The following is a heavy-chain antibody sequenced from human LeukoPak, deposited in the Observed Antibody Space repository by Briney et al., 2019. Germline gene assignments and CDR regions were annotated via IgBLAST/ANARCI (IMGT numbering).Heavy chain of an antibody. J-gene: IGHJ4*02. Sequence: SVKVSCNASGGTFSIYAISWVRQPPGQGLEWMGRIIPILGIANYAQKFQGRVTITADKSTSTAYMELSSLRSEDTAVYYCHLSGVAVDVFDYWGQGTLVTVSS. CDR3: HLSGVAVDVFDY. CDR1: GGTFSIYA. D-gene: IGHD6-19*01. CDR2: IIPILGIA. V-gene: IGHV1-69*04.